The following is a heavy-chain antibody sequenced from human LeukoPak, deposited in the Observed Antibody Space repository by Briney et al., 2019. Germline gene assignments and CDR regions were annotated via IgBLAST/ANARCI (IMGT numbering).Heavy chain of an antibody. Sequence: GASVKVSCKASGYTFTGYYMHWVRQAPGQGLEWVGWINPNSGGTNYAQKFQGRVTMTRDTSISTAYMELSRLRSDDTAVYYCARERGAGSSLDYWGQGTLVTVSS. J-gene: IGHJ4*02. D-gene: IGHD3-10*01. CDR3: ARERGAGSSLDY. CDR2: INPNSGGT. V-gene: IGHV1-2*02. CDR1: GYTFTGYY.